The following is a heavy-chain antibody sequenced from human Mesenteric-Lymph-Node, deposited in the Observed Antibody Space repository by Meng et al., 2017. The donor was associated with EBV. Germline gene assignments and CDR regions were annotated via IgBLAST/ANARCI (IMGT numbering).Heavy chain of an antibody. Sequence: QVQLQGSGPGPVKPSETLSLTCTVSGGSVTSGSYYWNWIRQPPGKRLEWIGYIHYSGSTNYNPSLKSQITISVDTSKNQLSLRVSHVTAADTAVYYCARGRRGVQYFDFWGQGALVTVSS. CDR1: GGSVTSGSYY. J-gene: IGHJ4*02. CDR3: ARGRRGVQYFDF. D-gene: IGHD1-1*01. V-gene: IGHV4-61*01. CDR2: IHYSGST.